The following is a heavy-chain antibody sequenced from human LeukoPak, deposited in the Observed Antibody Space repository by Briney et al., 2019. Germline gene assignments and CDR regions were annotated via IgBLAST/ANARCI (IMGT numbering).Heavy chain of an antibody. Sequence: PGGSLRLSCAASGFTFSSYDMSWVRQTPGKGLEWVSVITGSGDLTYYADSVTGRFTISRDNSKNTVSLQMNSLRAEDTAVYYCARGRRRYLFYWGQGILVTVSS. V-gene: IGHV3-23*01. CDR1: GFTFSSYD. D-gene: IGHD3-9*01. CDR2: ITGSGDLT. CDR3: ARGRRRYLFY. J-gene: IGHJ4*02.